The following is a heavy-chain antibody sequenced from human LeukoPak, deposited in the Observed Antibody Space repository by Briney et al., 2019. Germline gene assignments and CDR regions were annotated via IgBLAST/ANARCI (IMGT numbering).Heavy chain of an antibody. V-gene: IGHV3-48*03. CDR1: GFTFSSYE. CDR3: ARDRGTGSNSPYYFDY. Sequence: PGGSLRLSCVASGFTFSSYEMNWVRRAPGEGLEWVSHISRSGSTIYYADSVKGRFTISRDNAKNSLYLQMNSLRAEDTAVYYCARDRGTGSNSPYYFDYWGQGTLVTVSS. J-gene: IGHJ4*02. D-gene: IGHD3-10*01. CDR2: ISRSGSTI.